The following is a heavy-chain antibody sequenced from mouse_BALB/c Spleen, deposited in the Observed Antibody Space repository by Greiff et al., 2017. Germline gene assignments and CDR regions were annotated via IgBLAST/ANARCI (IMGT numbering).Heavy chain of an antibody. Sequence: EVQLQQSGAELVKPGASVKLSCTASGFNIKDAYMHWVKQRPEQGLEWIGRIDPANGNTKYDPKFQGKATITADTSSNTAYLQLSSLTSEDTAVYYCAREGDYDEGFAYWGQGTLVTVSA. D-gene: IGHD2-4*01. CDR2: IDPANGNT. V-gene: IGHV14-3*02. J-gene: IGHJ3*01. CDR3: AREGDYDEGFAY. CDR1: GFNIKDAY.